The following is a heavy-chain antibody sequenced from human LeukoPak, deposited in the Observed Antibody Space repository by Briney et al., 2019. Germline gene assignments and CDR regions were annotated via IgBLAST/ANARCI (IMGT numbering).Heavy chain of an antibody. CDR3: AREAGSSWSYYFDY. Sequence: GSSVKLSCKXSGGPFTSYAISWVRQAPGQGLEWMGRIIPIFGTANYPQKFQGRVTITTYESTITAYMELSSLRSEDTAVYYCAREAGSSWSYYFDYWGQGTLVTVSS. D-gene: IGHD6-13*01. CDR1: GGPFTSYA. V-gene: IGHV1-69*05. CDR2: IIPIFGTA. J-gene: IGHJ4*02.